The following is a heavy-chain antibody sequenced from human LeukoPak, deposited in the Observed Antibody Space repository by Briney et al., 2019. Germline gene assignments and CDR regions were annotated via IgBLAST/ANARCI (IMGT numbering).Heavy chain of an antibody. CDR1: GGSISSGGYY. CDR3: ARVSQSYYDFWSGSPSHDAFDI. Sequence: SQTLSLTCTVSGGSISSGGYYWSWIRQHPGKGLEWIGYIYYSGSTYYNPSLKSRVTISVDTSKNQFSLKLSSVTAADTAVYYCARVSQSYYDFWSGSPSHDAFDIWGQGTMVTVSS. CDR2: IYYSGST. V-gene: IGHV4-31*03. J-gene: IGHJ3*02. D-gene: IGHD3-3*01.